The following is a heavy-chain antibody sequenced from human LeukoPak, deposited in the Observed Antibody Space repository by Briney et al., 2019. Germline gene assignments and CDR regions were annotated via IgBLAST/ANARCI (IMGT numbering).Heavy chain of an antibody. V-gene: IGHV3-15*01. D-gene: IGHD2-21*02. J-gene: IGHJ3*02. CDR2: IKNKTDGGTT. CDR3: TTDRAAYCGGDCYSLAFDI. CDR1: GFTFSNAW. Sequence: GGSLRLSCAASGFTFSNAWMSWVRQVPGKGLEWVGHIKNKTDGGTTDYAAPVKGRFTISRDDSKNTLYLQMNSLKTEDTAVYYCTTDRAAYCGGDCYSLAFDIWGQGTMVTVSS.